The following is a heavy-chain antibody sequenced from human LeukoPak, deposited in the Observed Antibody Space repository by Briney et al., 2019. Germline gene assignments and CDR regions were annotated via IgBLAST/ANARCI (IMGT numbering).Heavy chain of an antibody. D-gene: IGHD3-10*01. V-gene: IGHV1-69*13. CDR3: ARVYGSGSPLDY. CDR2: IIPIFGTA. J-gene: IGHJ4*02. Sequence: ASVKVSCKASGGTFSSYAISWVRQAPGQGLEWMGGIIPIFGTANYAQKFQGRVTITADESTSTAYMELSSLRSEDTAVYYCARVYGSGSPLDYWGQGTPVTVSS. CDR1: GGTFSSYA.